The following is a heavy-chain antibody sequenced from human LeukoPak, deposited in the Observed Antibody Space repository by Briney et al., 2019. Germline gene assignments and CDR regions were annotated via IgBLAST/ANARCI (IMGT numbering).Heavy chain of an antibody. J-gene: IGHJ4*02. CDR1: GYTFTGYY. CDR3: ARAYCSSTSCYQFDY. D-gene: IGHD2-2*01. CDR2: INPDTGGT. V-gene: IGHV1-2*02. Sequence: ASVKVSCKSSGYTFTGYYMHWVRQAPGQVLEWMGWINPDTGGTNYAQVFQGRVTMTRDRSISTDDMELSRLTSDDTAVYYCARAYCSSTSCYQFDYWGQGTLVTVSS.